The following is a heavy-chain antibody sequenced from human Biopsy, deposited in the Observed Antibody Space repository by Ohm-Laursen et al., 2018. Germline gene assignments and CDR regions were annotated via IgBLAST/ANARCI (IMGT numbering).Heavy chain of an antibody. V-gene: IGHV1-69*06. CDR2: NIPILGTG. CDR3: ATKLTGYFHH. Sequence: ASVKVSCKAPGGTFSNYGVNWVRQAPGQGLEWLGGNIPILGTGNYAQKFQGRVTVAADTSTSTATMELRSLRSDDTAVYYCATKLTGYFHHWGQGILVIVSS. CDR1: GGTFSNYG. J-gene: IGHJ1*01. D-gene: IGHD3-9*01.